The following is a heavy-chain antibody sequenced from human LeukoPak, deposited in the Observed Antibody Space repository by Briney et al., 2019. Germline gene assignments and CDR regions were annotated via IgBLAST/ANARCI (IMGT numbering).Heavy chain of an antibody. Sequence: GGSLRLSCAASGFTFSSYAMSWVRQAPGKGLEWVSAISGSGGSTYYADSVKGRFTISRDNSKNTLYLQMNSLRAEDTAVYYCAKDSVRRITIFGVVIRNFDYWGQGTLVTVSS. V-gene: IGHV3-23*01. CDR3: AKDSVRRITIFGVVIRNFDY. CDR1: GFTFSSYA. CDR2: ISGSGGST. D-gene: IGHD3-3*01. J-gene: IGHJ4*02.